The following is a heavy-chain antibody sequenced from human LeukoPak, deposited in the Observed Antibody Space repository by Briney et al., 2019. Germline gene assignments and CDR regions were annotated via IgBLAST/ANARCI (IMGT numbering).Heavy chain of an antibody. V-gene: IGHV3-48*01. CDR3: ARAQTN. D-gene: IGHD4-11*01. CDR1: GFTFSSYS. J-gene: IGHJ4*02. CDR2: ISSSGATM. Sequence: GGSLRLSCAASGFTFSSYSMNWVRQAPGKGLEWVSYISSSGATMYYADSVRGRFTISRDTAKNSLYLQMNSLSAEDTAVYYCARAQTNWGQGTLVTVSS.